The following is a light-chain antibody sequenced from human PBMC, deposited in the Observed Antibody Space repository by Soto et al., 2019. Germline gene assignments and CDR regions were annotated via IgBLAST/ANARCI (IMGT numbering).Light chain of an antibody. J-gene: IGKJ3*01. CDR1: QSITNW. CDR2: DAS. Sequence: DIQMTQSPSTLSASVGDRVTITCRASQSITNWLAWYQHKPGNAPKLLVYDASSLESGVPSRFSGSGSGTEFTLTIISLQPDDFATYYCQQYNSYSPLTFGPGTKVDIK. CDR3: QQYNSYSPLT. V-gene: IGKV1-5*01.